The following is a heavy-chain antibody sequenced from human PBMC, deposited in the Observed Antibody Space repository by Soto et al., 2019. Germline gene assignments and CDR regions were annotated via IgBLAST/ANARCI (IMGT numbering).Heavy chain of an antibody. V-gene: IGHV4-59*01. CDR2: IYYSGST. Sequence: PSETLSLTCTVSGGSISSYYWSWIRQPPGKGLEWIGYIYYSGSTNYNPSLQSRVTISVDMSKNQFSLKLSSVTAADTAVYYCARAGGITGTTIDPWGQGTLVTVSS. J-gene: IGHJ5*02. D-gene: IGHD1-20*01. CDR3: ARAGGITGTTIDP. CDR1: GGSISSYY.